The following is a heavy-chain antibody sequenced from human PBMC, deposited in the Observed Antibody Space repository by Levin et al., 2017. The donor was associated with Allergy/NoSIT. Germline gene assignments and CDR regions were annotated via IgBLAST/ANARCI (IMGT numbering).Heavy chain of an antibody. CDR1: GYTFTSYW. V-gene: IGHV5-51*01. CDR2: IYPSDSDT. CDR3: ARRGVLGVRYKFFDS. Sequence: GESLKISCKVSGYTFTSYWIGWVRQMPGKGLEWMGIIYPSDSDTRYSPSFQGQVTISADKSITTAYLQWSGLKASDTAIYYCARRGVLGVRYKFFDSWGQGTLVTVSS. D-gene: IGHD3-10*01. J-gene: IGHJ4*02.